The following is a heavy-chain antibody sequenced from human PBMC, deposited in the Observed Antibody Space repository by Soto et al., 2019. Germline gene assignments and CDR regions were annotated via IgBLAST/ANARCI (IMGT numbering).Heavy chain of an antibody. CDR2: ISSSGGST. Sequence: GGSLRLSCAASGFTLSSYAMSWVRQAPGKGLEWVSAISSSGGSTYYADSVKGRFTISRDNSKNTLYLQMNRLSAEDTAVYYCAKKGPGFFRPYGMDVWGQGTTVTVSS. D-gene: IGHD6-6*01. CDR1: GFTLSSYA. V-gene: IGHV3-23*01. CDR3: AKKGPGFFRPYGMDV. J-gene: IGHJ6*01.